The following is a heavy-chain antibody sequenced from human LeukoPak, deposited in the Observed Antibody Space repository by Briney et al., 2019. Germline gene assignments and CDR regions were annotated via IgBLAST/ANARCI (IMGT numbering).Heavy chain of an antibody. D-gene: IGHD6-19*01. J-gene: IGHJ4*02. CDR3: ASKYSSGWYGMDY. CDR1: GFTFSSYE. Sequence: GSLRLSCAASGFTFSSYEMNWVRQAPGKGLEWVSYISSSGSTMYYADSVKGRFTISRDNAKNSLYLQMNSLRAEDTAVYYCASKYSSGWYGMDYWGQGTLVTVSS. CDR2: ISSSGSTM. V-gene: IGHV3-48*03.